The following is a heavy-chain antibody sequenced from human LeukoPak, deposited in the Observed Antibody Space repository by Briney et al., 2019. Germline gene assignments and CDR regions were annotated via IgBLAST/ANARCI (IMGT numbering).Heavy chain of an antibody. CDR1: GASLNGHY. D-gene: IGHD4-17*01. CDR3: VRHVEGWSAPVGDV. CDR2: GSDVGGT. Sequence: SETLSLTCAVYGASLNGHYWSWIRQPPGKGLEWIGEGSDVGGTKYNPSLKSRVTISADTSKNQFSLKLNSVTAADTALYFCVRHVEGWSAPVGDVWGQGTLVTVSS. J-gene: IGHJ4*02. V-gene: IGHV4-34*01.